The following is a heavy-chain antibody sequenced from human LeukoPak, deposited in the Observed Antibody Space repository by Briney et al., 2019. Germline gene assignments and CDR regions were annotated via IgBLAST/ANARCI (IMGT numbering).Heavy chain of an antibody. Sequence: ASVKVSCKASGYTFTGYYMHWVRQAPGQGLEWMGRIIPILGIANYAQKFQGRVTITADKSTSTAYMELSSLRSEDTAVYYCAGSMTTGTEPVDPWGQGTLVTVSS. CDR1: GYTFTGYY. CDR2: IIPILGIA. D-gene: IGHD4-17*01. V-gene: IGHV1-69*02. J-gene: IGHJ5*02. CDR3: AGSMTTGTEPVDP.